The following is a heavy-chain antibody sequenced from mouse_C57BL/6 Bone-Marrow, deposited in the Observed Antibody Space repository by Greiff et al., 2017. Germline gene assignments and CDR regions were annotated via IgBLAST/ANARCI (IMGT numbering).Heavy chain of an antibody. CDR3: ARSGYDYGSSYYDMDD. CDR2: FTMYCDAT. J-gene: IGHJ4*01. D-gene: IGHD1-1*01. Sequence: QVQLQQSGAELVRPGSSVKLSCKDSYFAFMASAMHWVKQRPGHGLEWIASFTMYCDATEDSENFKGKTTLTADTSSSTAYMELSSLTSEASAVYYSARSGYDYGSSYYDMDDWGQGTSVTVSS. V-gene: IGHV1-49*01. CDR1: YFAFMASA.